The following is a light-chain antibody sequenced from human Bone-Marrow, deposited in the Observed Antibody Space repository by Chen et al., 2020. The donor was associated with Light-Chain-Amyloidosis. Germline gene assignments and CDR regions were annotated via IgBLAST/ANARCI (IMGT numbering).Light chain of an antibody. CDR3: QNYNSAPRA. CDR2: AAT. CDR1: QGIASY. J-gene: IGKJ1*01. V-gene: IGKV1-27*01. Sequence: DIQMTQSPSSLSASVGDRVPITCRASQGIASYLAWYQQKPGKVPKLLIYAATTLQSGVPSRFSGSGSGADFTLTISSLQPEDVATYYCQNYNSAPRAFGQGTKVEI.